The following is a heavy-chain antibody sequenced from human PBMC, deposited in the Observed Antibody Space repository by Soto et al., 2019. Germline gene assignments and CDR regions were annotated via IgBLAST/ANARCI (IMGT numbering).Heavy chain of an antibody. D-gene: IGHD3-16*01. V-gene: IGHV3-23*01. J-gene: IGHJ4*02. CDR1: GFTFSSYA. Sequence: PGGSLRLSCAASGFTFSSYAMTWVRQAPGKGLEWVSSISGSGISTYYADSVKGRFTISSDNSKNTLYLQMNSLRAEDAAVYYCAKSAGSNAYYPNDYWGQGTLVTVSS. CDR2: ISGSGIST. CDR3: AKSAGSNAYYPNDY.